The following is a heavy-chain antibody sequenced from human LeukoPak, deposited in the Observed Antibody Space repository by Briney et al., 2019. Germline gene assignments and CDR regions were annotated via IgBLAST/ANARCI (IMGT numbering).Heavy chain of an antibody. CDR1: GFTFGSYA. D-gene: IGHD6-6*01. CDR2: ISSSGVST. CDR3: AKNRQSTGSSVHA. Sequence: GGSLRLSCAASGFTFGSYAMSWVRQAPGRGLEWVSSISSSGVSTYSADSVKGRFIISRDNPKNTLYLQMNSLRVEDTAVYYCAKNRQSTGSSVHAWGPGTLVTVSS. J-gene: IGHJ5*02. V-gene: IGHV3-23*01.